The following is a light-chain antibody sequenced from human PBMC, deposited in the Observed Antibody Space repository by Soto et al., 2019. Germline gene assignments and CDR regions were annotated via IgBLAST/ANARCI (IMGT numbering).Light chain of an antibody. CDR3: QQYENSPPYT. Sequence: EIVLTQSPGTLSLSPGEIATLSCRASQSVRSSQLAWYQHKPGQAPRLLIYSASRRATGIPDRFSGSGSGTDFTLTISRLEPEDFAVYYCQQYENSPPYTFGQGTKLDIK. CDR1: QSVRSSQ. CDR2: SAS. V-gene: IGKV3-20*01. J-gene: IGKJ2*01.